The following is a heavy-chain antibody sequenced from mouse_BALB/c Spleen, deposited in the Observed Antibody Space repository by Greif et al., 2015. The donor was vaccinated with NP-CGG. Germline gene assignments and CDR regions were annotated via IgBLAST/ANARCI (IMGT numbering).Heavy chain of an antibody. CDR2: IYPYNGGT. Sequence: EVQLQQSGPELVKPGASVKISCKASGYTFTDYNMHWVKQSHGKSLEWIGYIYPYNGGTGYNQKFKSKATLTVDNSSSTAYMELRSLTSEDSAVYYCARSGYDYDGDAMDYWGQGTSVTVSS. V-gene: IGHV1S29*02. D-gene: IGHD2-4*01. J-gene: IGHJ4*01. CDR3: ARSGYDYDGDAMDY. CDR1: GYTFTDYN.